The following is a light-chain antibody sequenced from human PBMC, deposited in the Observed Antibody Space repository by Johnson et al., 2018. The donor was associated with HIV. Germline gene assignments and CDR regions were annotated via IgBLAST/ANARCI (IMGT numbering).Light chain of an antibody. Sequence: QSVLTQPPSVSAAPGQKVTISCSGSSSNIGNNFVSWYQHLPGTAPKLLIYENTKRPSGIPDRFPGSQSGTSATLGITGLQTGDEADYYCGTWDNSLSGAYVFGTGTKVTVL. V-gene: IGLV1-51*02. CDR2: ENT. CDR1: SSNIGNNF. J-gene: IGLJ1*01. CDR3: GTWDNSLSGAYV.